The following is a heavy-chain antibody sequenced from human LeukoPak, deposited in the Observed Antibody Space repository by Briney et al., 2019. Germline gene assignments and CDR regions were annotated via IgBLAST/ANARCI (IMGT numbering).Heavy chain of an antibody. J-gene: IGHJ5*02. CDR3: ARLSGGNPAP. Sequence: KPSETLSLTCTVSGGSISVSNFYWGWIRQPPGKGLEWIGTVYYTGSTYYSPSLKSRVTISVDTSKNRFSLKVNSVTAADTAVYFCARLSGGNPAPWGQGTRVTVSS. CDR1: GGSISVSNFY. D-gene: IGHD1-14*01. CDR2: VYYTGST. V-gene: IGHV4-39*01.